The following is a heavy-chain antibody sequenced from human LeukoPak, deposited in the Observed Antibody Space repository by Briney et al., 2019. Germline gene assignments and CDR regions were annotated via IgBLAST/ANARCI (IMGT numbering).Heavy chain of an antibody. CDR3: AREVVVAAMDFQH. J-gene: IGHJ1*01. CDR1: GGTFSSYA. V-gene: IGHV1-69*04. CDR2: IIPILGIA. Sequence: GASVKVSCKASGGTFSSYAISWVRQAPGQGLEWMGRIIPILGIANYAQKFQGRVTITADKSTSTAYMELSSLRSEDTAVYYCAREVVVAAMDFQHWGQGTLVTVSS. D-gene: IGHD2-15*01.